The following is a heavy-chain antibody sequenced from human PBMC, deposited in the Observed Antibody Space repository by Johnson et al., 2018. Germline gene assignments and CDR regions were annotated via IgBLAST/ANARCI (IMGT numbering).Heavy chain of an antibody. CDR1: GFTFSSXC. CDR3: AKDQGGSYPGDYYYGMDG. CDR2: ISYDGSNT. Sequence: SGFTFSSXCMHWVRQAPGKGLEWVAVISYDGSNTYYADSVKGRFTISRDNSKTTLYLQMHSLRAEETAVYSCAKDQGGSYPGDYYYGMDGWGQGTTVTVSS. J-gene: IGHJ6*02. D-gene: IGHD1-26*01. V-gene: IGHV3-30*18.